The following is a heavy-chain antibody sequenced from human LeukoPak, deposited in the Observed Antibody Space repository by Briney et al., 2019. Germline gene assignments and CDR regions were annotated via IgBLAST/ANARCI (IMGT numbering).Heavy chain of an antibody. Sequence: KSSETLSLTCTVSGGSISSSSYYWGWIRQPPGKGLEWIGSIYYSGSTYYNPSLKSRVTISVDTSKNQFSLKLSSVTAADTAVYYCARDPFGLLYDYVWGSYHSGAFDIWGQGTMVTVSS. J-gene: IGHJ3*02. D-gene: IGHD3-16*02. CDR2: IYYSGST. CDR1: GGSISSSSYY. CDR3: ARDPFGLLYDYVWGSYHSGAFDI. V-gene: IGHV4-39*07.